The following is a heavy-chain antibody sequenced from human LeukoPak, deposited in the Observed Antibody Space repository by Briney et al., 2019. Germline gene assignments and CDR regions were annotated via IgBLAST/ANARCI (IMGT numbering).Heavy chain of an antibody. CDR3: ARVYTYGSPTSYLDY. V-gene: IGHV3-21*01. CDR2: ISSSSSYI. J-gene: IGHJ4*02. CDR1: GFTFSSYN. Sequence: GGSLRLSCAASGFTFSSYNMNWVRQAPGKGLEWVSSISSSSSYIYYADSLKGRFTISRDNAKNSLFLQMNSLRAEDTAVYYCARVYTYGSPTSYLDYRGQGTVVTVSS. D-gene: IGHD5-18*01.